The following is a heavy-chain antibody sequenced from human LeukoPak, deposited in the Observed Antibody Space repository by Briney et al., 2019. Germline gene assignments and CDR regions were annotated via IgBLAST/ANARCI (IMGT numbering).Heavy chain of an antibody. J-gene: IGHJ4*02. CDR1: GASISSHY. CDR3: AGRAQTTGWSFDY. D-gene: IGHD6-19*01. Sequence: PSETLSLTCTVSGASISSHYWSWIRQPPGKGLEWIGYIYYPATTNYNPSLKSRVAMSVDTSKNQFSLELSSVTAADTAVYYCAGRAQTTGWSFDYWGQGALVTVSS. V-gene: IGHV4-59*11. CDR2: IYYPATT.